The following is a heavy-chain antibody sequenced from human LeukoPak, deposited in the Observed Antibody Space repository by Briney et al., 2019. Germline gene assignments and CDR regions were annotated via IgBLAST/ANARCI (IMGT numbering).Heavy chain of an antibody. V-gene: IGHV3-23*01. D-gene: IGHD5-18*01. CDR2: IDSDSART. Sequence: GGSLRLSCSAFGFAFDKYAMNWVRQAPEKGLEWVSTIDSDSARTYYADSVKGRFTISRDNSKNTLYLQMNSLRAEDTAVYYCARPYMDTAMVTGTTFDYWGQGTLVTVSS. J-gene: IGHJ4*02. CDR1: GFAFDKYA. CDR3: ARPYMDTAMVTGTTFDY.